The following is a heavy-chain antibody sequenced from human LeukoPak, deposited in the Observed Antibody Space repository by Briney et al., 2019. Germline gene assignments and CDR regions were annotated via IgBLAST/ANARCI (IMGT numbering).Heavy chain of an antibody. Sequence: GGALRLSCAPSLVTPIGYAISAGRQAPGGGGWSGWAISDRGGRTYNEESVKSRFSTSRDNYTTSLYLQMNSQRVEDTAVYYSAKDGSGYVDWFQPGWFDPWGPGALVTASS. D-gene: IGHD3-9*01. CDR3: AKDGSGYVDWFQPGWFDP. CDR2: ISDRGGRT. CDR1: LVTPIGYA. V-gene: IGHV3-23*01. J-gene: IGHJ5*02.